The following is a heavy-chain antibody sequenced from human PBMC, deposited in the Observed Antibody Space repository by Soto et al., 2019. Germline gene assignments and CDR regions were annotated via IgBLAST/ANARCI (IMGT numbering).Heavy chain of an antibody. Sequence: SETLSLTCTVSGGSISSYYWSWIRQPPGKGLEWIGYIYYSGSTNYNPSLKSRVTISVDTSKNQFSLKLSSVTAADTAVYYCARSDFSGYYYYYYMDVWGKGTTVTV. CDR1: GGSISSYY. CDR3: ARSDFSGYYYYYYMDV. V-gene: IGHV4-59*01. CDR2: IYYSGST. D-gene: IGHD3-3*01. J-gene: IGHJ6*03.